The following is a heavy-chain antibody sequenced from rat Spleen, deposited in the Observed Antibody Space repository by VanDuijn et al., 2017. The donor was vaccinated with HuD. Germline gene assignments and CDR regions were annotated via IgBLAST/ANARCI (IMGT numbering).Heavy chain of an antibody. Sequence: EVQLVESGGGLVQPGRSLKLSCAASGFTFSNYYMAWVRQAPTKGLEWVAYISTGGGSTYYRDSVKGRFTISKDNAKSTLYLQMDSLRSEDTATYYCTTFYNNYRDWFAYWGQGTLVTVSS. CDR1: GFTFSNYY. D-gene: IGHD1-10*01. V-gene: IGHV5-27*01. J-gene: IGHJ3*01. CDR2: ISTGGGST. CDR3: TTFYNNYRDWFAY.